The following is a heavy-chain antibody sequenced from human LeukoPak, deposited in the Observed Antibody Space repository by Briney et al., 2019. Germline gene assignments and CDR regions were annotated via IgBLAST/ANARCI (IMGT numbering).Heavy chain of an antibody. CDR3: ARGLGYCSRTSCYPDY. CDR2: ISGSGDTT. Sequence: GGSLRLSCAASGFTFSTYAMFWVRQAPGKGLEYVSAISGSGDTTYYANSVKGRFTISRDNSKNTLNLQMGSLRAEDMAVYYCARGLGYCSRTSCYPDYWGQGTLVTVSS. J-gene: IGHJ4*02. D-gene: IGHD2-2*01. CDR1: GFTFSTYA. V-gene: IGHV3-64*01.